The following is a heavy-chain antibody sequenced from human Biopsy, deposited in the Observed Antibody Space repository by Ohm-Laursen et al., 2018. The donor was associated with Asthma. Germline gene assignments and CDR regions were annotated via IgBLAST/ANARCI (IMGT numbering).Heavy chain of an antibody. CDR1: GFTFSSYG. Sequence: SLRLSCAASGFTFSSYGMDWVRQAPGKGLEWVALVSSDGHNKYYEDSVKGRFTISRDNSRNRLYLQINRLTVEDSAVYFCARQSGQEYGDSSGFDIWGQGTKVAVSS. J-gene: IGHJ3*02. CDR2: VSSDGHNK. D-gene: IGHD3-22*01. V-gene: IGHV3-30*03. CDR3: ARQSGQEYGDSSGFDI.